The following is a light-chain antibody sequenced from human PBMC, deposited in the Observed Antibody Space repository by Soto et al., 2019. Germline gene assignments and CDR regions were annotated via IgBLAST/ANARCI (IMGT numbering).Light chain of an antibody. Sequence: QSVLTQPASVSVSPGQSITSPCTGSSSDVGSHDIVSWYQQHPGKAPKLFLYEVTKRPSGVSNRFSGSKSGSTASLTISGLQAEDEADYYCCSYVGGSIWVFGGGTKVTVL. CDR3: CSYVGGSIWV. CDR2: EVT. CDR1: SSDVGSHDI. V-gene: IGLV2-23*02. J-gene: IGLJ3*02.